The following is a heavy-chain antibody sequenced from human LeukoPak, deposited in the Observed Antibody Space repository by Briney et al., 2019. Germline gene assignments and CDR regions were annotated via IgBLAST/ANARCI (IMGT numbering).Heavy chain of an antibody. Sequence: GASVKVSCKVSGYTLTELSMHWVRQAPGKGLDWMGGFDPEDGETIYAQKFQGRVTMTEDTSTDTAYMELSSLRSEDTAVYYCATVLQGYQLLGDYWGQGTLVTVSS. CDR1: GYTLTELS. V-gene: IGHV1-24*01. D-gene: IGHD2-2*01. CDR2: FDPEDGET. J-gene: IGHJ4*02. CDR3: ATVLQGYQLLGDY.